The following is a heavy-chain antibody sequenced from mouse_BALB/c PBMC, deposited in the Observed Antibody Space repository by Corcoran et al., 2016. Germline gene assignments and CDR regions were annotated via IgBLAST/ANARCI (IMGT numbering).Heavy chain of an antibody. CDR2: IYPGSGST. Sequence: QVQLQQSGPELVKPGASVKMSCKASGYTFTDYVISWVKQRTGQGLEWIGEIYPGSGSTYYNEKFKGKATLTADKSSNTAYMQLSSLTSEDSAVYFCAYYYGSKGYFDVWGAGTTVTVSS. J-gene: IGHJ1*01. V-gene: IGHV1-81*01. CDR1: GYTFTDYV. CDR3: AYYYGSKGYFDV. D-gene: IGHD1-1*01.